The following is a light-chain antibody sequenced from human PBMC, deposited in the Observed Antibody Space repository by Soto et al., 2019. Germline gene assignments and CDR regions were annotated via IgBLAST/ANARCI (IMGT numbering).Light chain of an antibody. J-gene: IGKJ1*01. CDR3: LQDNNYPWT. CDR2: GAS. V-gene: IGKV1-6*01. CDR1: QAIRND. Sequence: AIQMTQSPSSLSASVGDRVTISCRASQAIRNDLGWYQQQPGKAPNLLIYGASSLESGVPSRFSGSGSGTDFTLTISSLQPEDFATYYCLQDNNYPWTFGQGTKVEI.